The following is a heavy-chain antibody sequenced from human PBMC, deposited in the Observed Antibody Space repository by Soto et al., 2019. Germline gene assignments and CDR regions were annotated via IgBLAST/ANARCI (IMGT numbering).Heavy chain of an antibody. V-gene: IGHV5-51*01. CDR1: GYSFTSYW. CDR3: ASGGSGYYADYYGMDV. D-gene: IGHD3-22*01. Sequence: GGSLKISCKGSGYSFTSYWIGGVRQMPGKGLEWMGIIYPGDSDTRYSPSFQGQVTISADKSISTAYLQWSSLKASDTAMYYCASGGSGYYADYYGMDVWGQGTTVTVSS. J-gene: IGHJ6*02. CDR2: IYPGDSDT.